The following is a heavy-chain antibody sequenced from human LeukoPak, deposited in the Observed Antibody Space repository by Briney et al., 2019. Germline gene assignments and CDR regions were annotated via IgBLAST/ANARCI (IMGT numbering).Heavy chain of an antibody. Sequence: SVKVSCKASGGTFSSYAISWVRQAPGQGLEWMGGIIPIFGTANYAQKFQGRVTITADESTSTAYMELSSLRSEDTAVYYCARAVWSGYDPSNGMDVWGKGTMVTVSS. D-gene: IGHD5-12*01. CDR1: GGTFSSYA. V-gene: IGHV1-69*13. J-gene: IGHJ6*04. CDR2: IIPIFGTA. CDR3: ARAVWSGYDPSNGMDV.